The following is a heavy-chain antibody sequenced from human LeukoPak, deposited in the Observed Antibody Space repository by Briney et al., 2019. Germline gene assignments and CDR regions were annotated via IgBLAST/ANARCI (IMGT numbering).Heavy chain of an antibody. Sequence: QPGGSLRLSCAASGFTFSSYGMHWVRQAPGKGLEWVAVIWYDGCNKYYADSVKGRFTNSRDNSKNTLYLQMNSLRAEDTAVYYCAREAVSGSYCFDYWGQGTLVTVSS. J-gene: IGHJ4*02. CDR2: IWYDGCNK. CDR1: GFTFSSYG. V-gene: IGHV3-33*01. CDR3: AREAVSGSYCFDY. D-gene: IGHD1-26*01.